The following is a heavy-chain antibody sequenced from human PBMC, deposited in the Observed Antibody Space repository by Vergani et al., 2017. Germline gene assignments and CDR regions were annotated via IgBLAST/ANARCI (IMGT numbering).Heavy chain of an antibody. V-gene: IGHV4-34*01. Sequence: QVQLQQWGAGLLNPSETLSLTCAVYGGSFSGYYWSWIRQPPGKGLEWIGEINHSGSTNYNPSLKSRVTISVDTSKNQFSLKLSSVTAADTAVYYCARGTSRVRSGSYLWWGQGTLVTVSS. D-gene: IGHD1-26*01. J-gene: IGHJ4*02. CDR3: ARGTSRVRSGSYLW. CDR2: INHSGST. CDR1: GGSFSGYY.